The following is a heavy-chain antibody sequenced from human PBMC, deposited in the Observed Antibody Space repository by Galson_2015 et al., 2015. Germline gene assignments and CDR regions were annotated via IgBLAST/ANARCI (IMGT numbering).Heavy chain of an antibody. Sequence: LRLSCAASGFTFGDYAMSWFRQAPGQGLEWVGFIRSKAYGGTTEYAASVKGRFTISRDDSKSIAYLQMNSLKTEDTAVYYCTRSWDVVVVAATPSLSYYYYGMDVWGQGTTVTVSS. V-gene: IGHV3-49*03. J-gene: IGHJ6*02. D-gene: IGHD2-15*01. CDR2: IRSKAYGGTT. CDR1: GFTFGDYA. CDR3: TRSWDVVVVAATPSLSYYYYGMDV.